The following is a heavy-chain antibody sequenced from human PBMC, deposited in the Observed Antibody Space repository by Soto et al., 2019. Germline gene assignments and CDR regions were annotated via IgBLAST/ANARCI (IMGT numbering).Heavy chain of an antibody. J-gene: IGHJ4*01. CDR2: IYFSGDA. CDR1: GGSVRSDRYY. Sequence: QVQLQESGPGLVKPSQTLSLTCTVSGGSVRSDRYYWSWIRQRPGKGLEWIGDIYFSGDAYYNPSPXSXIAISVDTSKNQFSLTLTSVTAADTAVYYCASGVIVPTTLVHWGQGALVTVSP. CDR3: ASGVIVPTTLVH. D-gene: IGHD5-12*01. V-gene: IGHV4-31*03.